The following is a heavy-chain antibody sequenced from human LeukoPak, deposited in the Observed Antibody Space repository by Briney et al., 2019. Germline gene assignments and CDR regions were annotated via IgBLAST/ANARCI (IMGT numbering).Heavy chain of an antibody. CDR2: IKQDGGEI. V-gene: IGHV3-7*01. D-gene: IGHD2-15*01. CDR3: ARDKVAGASYFDY. Sequence: PGRSLRLSCAASGFTFSNYGMHWVRQAPGEALEWVANIKQDGGEIYYLDSVKGRFTISRDNAKNSLYLQMNSLRGDDTAVYYCARDKVAGASYFDYWGQGTLVTVSS. CDR1: GFTFSNYG. J-gene: IGHJ4*02.